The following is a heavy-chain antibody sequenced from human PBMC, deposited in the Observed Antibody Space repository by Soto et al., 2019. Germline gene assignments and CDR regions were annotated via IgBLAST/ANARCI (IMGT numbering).Heavy chain of an antibody. CDR1: GYTFVRYG. Sequence: QIQLVQSGAEVKKPGASVRVSCETSGYTFVRYGISWVRQAPGQGLEWMGWISPYNGNTNYAEKFNDRVTLTTDTSTDTAFLDLRSLTSADTAVYFCARDQYYSDSSGYYDFWGQGTLVTVSS. D-gene: IGHD3-22*01. V-gene: IGHV1-18*04. J-gene: IGHJ4*02. CDR3: ARDQYYSDSSGYYDF. CDR2: ISPYNGNT.